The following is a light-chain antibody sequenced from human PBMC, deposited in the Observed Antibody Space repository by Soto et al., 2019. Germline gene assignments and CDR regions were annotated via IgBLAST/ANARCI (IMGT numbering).Light chain of an antibody. J-gene: IGLJ1*01. Sequence: QSVLTQPASVSGSLGQSITASCTGSTTDIGSYNYVSWYQQHPGGVPKLIIYNVSYRPSGVSDRFSGSKSGNTASLTISGLQAEDDSEYYCSSYTSRNTYVFGTATKLTVL. CDR1: TTDIGSYNY. V-gene: IGLV2-14*03. CDR2: NVS. CDR3: SSYTSRNTYV.